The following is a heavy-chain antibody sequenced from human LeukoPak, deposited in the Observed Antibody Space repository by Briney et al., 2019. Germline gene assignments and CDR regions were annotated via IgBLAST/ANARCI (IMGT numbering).Heavy chain of an antibody. V-gene: IGHV1-69*06. CDR2: IIPIFGTA. Sequence: GASVKVSCKASGGTFSSYAISWVRQAPGQGLEWMGGIIPIFGTANYAQKFQGRVTITADKSTSTAYMELSSLRSEDTAVYYCARTSSIAAQGVDYWGQGTLVTVSS. CDR1: GGTFSSYA. J-gene: IGHJ4*02. D-gene: IGHD6-6*01. CDR3: ARTSSIAAQGVDY.